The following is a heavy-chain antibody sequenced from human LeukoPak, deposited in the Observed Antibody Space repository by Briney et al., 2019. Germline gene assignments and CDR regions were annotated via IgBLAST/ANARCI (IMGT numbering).Heavy chain of an antibody. V-gene: IGHV4-59*12. CDR1: GGSISSYY. CDR3: ARNSRDYYDSSGYYYHDAFDI. CDR2: IYYSGST. Sequence: PSETLSLTCTVSGGSISSYYWSWIRQPPGKGLEWIGYIYYSGSTNYNPSLKSRVTISVDTSKNQFSLKLSSVTAADTAVYYCARNSRDYYDSSGYYYHDAFDIWGQGTMVTVSS. D-gene: IGHD3-22*01. J-gene: IGHJ3*02.